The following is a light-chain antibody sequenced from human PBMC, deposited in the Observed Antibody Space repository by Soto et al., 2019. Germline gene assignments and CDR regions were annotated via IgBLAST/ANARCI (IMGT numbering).Light chain of an antibody. CDR1: QSISSW. Sequence: DIQMTQFPSTLSASVGDRVTITCRASQSISSWLAWYQQKAGKAPKLLIYDASSLESGVPSRFSGSGSGTEFTLTISSLQPDDFATYYCQQYNSYSGFTFGPGTKVDIK. J-gene: IGKJ3*01. CDR2: DAS. V-gene: IGKV1-5*01. CDR3: QQYNSYSGFT.